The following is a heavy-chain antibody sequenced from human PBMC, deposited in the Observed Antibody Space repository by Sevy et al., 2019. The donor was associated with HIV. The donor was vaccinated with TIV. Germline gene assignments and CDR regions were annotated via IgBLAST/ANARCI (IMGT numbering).Heavy chain of an antibody. V-gene: IGHV3-23*01. J-gene: IGHJ4*02. CDR2: ISGSGGST. Sequence: GGSLRLSCAASGFPLRNYAMSWVRQAPGKGLEWVSRISGSGGSTYYADSVKGRFTISRDNFQNTLDLEMNSLRAEDTAVYYCAKDGAVAPSDYWGQRTLVTVSS. CDR1: GFPLRNYA. CDR3: AKDGAVAPSDY. D-gene: IGHD6-19*01.